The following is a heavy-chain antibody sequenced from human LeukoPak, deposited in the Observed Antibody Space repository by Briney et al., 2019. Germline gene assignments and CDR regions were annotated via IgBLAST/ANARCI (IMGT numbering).Heavy chain of an antibody. CDR2: ISAYNGNT. D-gene: IGHD2-2*01. J-gene: IGHJ6*03. Sequence: ASVKVSCKASGYTFTSYGISWVRQAPGQGLEWMGWISAYNGNTNYAQKLQGRVTMTTDTSTSTAYMELRSLRSDDTAVYYCAREIVVVPAGYYYYMDVWGKGTTVTVSS. CDR1: GYTFTSYG. CDR3: AREIVVVPAGYYYYMDV. V-gene: IGHV1-18*01.